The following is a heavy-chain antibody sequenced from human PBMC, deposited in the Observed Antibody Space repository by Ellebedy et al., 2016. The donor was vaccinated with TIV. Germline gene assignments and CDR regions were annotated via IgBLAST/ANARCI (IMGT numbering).Heavy chain of an antibody. CDR1: GFTFSSHW. Sequence: GESLKISCPASGFTFSSHWMHWVRQAPGKGLVWVSRISSDGSYTSYADSVKGRFTISRDNAKNTLYLQMNSLRAEDTAVYYCARDIPQRPNPARFDPWGQGTLVTVSS. V-gene: IGHV3-74*01. J-gene: IGHJ5*02. CDR2: ISSDGSYT. D-gene: IGHD1-1*01. CDR3: ARDIPQRPNPARFDP.